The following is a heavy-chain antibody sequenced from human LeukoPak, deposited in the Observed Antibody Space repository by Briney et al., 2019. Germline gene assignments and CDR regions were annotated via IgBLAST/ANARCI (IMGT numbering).Heavy chain of an antibody. V-gene: IGHV4-30-4*01. CDR2: IYYSGST. CDR1: GGSISSSYYY. J-gene: IGHJ4*02. Sequence: SETLSLTCTVSGGSISSSYYYWRWIRQPPGKGLEWIGYIYYSGSTYYNPSLKSRVTISVDTSKNQFSLKLSSVTAADTAVYYCARGDYYDSSGYYYWGQGTLVTVSS. CDR3: ARGDYYDSSGYYY. D-gene: IGHD3-22*01.